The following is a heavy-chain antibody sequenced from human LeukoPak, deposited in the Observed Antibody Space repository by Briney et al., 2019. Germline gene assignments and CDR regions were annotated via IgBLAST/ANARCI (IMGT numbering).Heavy chain of an antibody. Sequence: SETLSLACTVSGYSISSGYYWGWIRQPPGKGLEWIGSIYHSGSTYYNPSLKSRVTISVDTSKNQFSLKLSSVTAADTAVYYCASYYGDYHQHYWGQGTLVTVSS. CDR2: IYHSGST. CDR3: ASYYGDYHQHY. D-gene: IGHD4-17*01. V-gene: IGHV4-38-2*02. J-gene: IGHJ4*02. CDR1: GYSISSGYY.